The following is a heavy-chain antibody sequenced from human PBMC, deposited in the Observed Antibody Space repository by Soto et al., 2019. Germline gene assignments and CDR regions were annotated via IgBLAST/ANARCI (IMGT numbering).Heavy chain of an antibody. V-gene: IGHV4-34*01. CDR3: ARLAVAASRFYYYYGMDV. D-gene: IGHD6-19*01. CDR1: GGSFSGYY. Sequence: PSETLSLTCAVYGGSFSGYYWSWIRQPPGKGLEWIGEINHSGSTNYNPSLKSRVTISVDTSKNQFPLKLSSVTAADTAVYYCARLAVAASRFYYYYGMDVWGQGTTVTVSS. CDR2: INHSGST. J-gene: IGHJ6*02.